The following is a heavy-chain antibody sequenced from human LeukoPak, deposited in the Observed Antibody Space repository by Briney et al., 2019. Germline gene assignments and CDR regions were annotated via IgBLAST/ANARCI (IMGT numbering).Heavy chain of an antibody. D-gene: IGHD3-10*01. CDR2: ISYDGSNK. V-gene: IGHV3-30*03. CDR3: VRGVYASGSSP. J-gene: IGHJ5*02. Sequence: GGSLRLSCAASGFTFSSYGMHWVRQAPGKGLEWVAVISYDGSNKYYADSVKGRFTISRDNSKNTLYLQMNSLRAEDTAVYYCVRGVYASGSSPWGQGTLVTVSS. CDR1: GFTFSSYG.